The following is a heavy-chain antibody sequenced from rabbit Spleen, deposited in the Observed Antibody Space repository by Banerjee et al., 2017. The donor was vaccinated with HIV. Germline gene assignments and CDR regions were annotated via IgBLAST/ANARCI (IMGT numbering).Heavy chain of an antibody. CDR1: GFSFSSNYY. CDR2: IYGGDIHST. J-gene: IGHJ6*01. Sequence: LVESGGGLVKPGASLTLTCTASGFSFSSNYYMCWVRQAPGKGLEWIACIYGGDIHSTAYATWAKGRFTISKTSSTTVTLQMTSLTAADTATYFCARDAGTSFSTYGMDLWGPGTLVTVS. D-gene: IGHD8-1*01. V-gene: IGHV1S40*01. CDR3: ARDAGTSFSTYGMDL.